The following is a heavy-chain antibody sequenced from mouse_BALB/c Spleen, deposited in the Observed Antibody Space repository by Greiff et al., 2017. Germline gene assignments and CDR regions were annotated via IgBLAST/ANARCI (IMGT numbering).Heavy chain of an antibody. CDR3: ANFPYYYGSSYAFDY. V-gene: IGHV14-3*02. CDR2: IDPANGNT. D-gene: IGHD1-1*01. J-gene: IGHJ3*01. Sequence: VQLQQSGAELVKPGASVKLSCTASGFNIKDTYMHWVKQRPEQGLEWIGRIDPANGNTKYDPKFQGKATITADTSSNTAYLQLSSLTSEDTAVYYCANFPYYYGSSYAFDYWGQGTLVTVSA. CDR1: GFNIKDTY.